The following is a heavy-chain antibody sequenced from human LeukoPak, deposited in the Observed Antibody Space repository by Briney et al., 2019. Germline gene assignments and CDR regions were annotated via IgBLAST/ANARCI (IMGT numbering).Heavy chain of an antibody. D-gene: IGHD3-10*01. Sequence: SETLSLTCTVSGGSISSNYWGWIRQTPGKGLEWIGTIYYSGTTCYNPSLESRATISEDTSKNQFSLTLRSVTAADTAVYYCARQISDYYYYYIDVWGKGTTVTVSS. V-gene: IGHV4-39*01. CDR3: ARQISDYYYYYIDV. CDR2: IYYSGTT. CDR1: GGSISSNY. J-gene: IGHJ6*03.